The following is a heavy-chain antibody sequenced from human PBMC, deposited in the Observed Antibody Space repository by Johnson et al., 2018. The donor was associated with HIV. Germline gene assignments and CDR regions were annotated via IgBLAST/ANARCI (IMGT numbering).Heavy chain of an antibody. CDR1: GLTFTNAW. D-gene: IGHD2-2*01. CDR3: SIDPIFLGYWYHSSP. V-gene: IGHV3-15*01. Sequence: MLLVESGGGLIQPGGSLRLSCAASGLTFTNAWMNWVRQAPGKGLEWAGRIKRKTDGGTTDYAAPVKGRFSISRDDSKTTVYLQMNSLKTDDTAVYFCSIDPIFLGYWYHSSPWGQGTMVTVSS. J-gene: IGHJ3*01. CDR2: IKRKTDGGTT.